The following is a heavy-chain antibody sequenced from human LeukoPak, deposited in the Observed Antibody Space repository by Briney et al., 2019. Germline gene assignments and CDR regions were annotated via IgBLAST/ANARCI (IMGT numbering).Heavy chain of an antibody. V-gene: IGHV4-38-2*01. CDR3: ARHLRSEFMMY. D-gene: IGHD3-16*01. J-gene: IGHJ4*02. CDR1: GYSISSGYY. CDR2: IYHSGST. Sequence: SETLSLTCAVSGYSISSGYYWGWIRQPPGKGLEWIGSIYHSGSTYYNPSLKSRVTISVDTSKNQFSLKLSSVTAADTAVYYCARHLRSEFMMYWGQGTLVTVSS.